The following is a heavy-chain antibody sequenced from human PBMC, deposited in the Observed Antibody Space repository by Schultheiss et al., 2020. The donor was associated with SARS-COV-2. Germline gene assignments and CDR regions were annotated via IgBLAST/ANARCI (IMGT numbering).Heavy chain of an antibody. CDR1: GGSISSGDYY. Sequence: SETLSLTCTVSGGSISSGDYYWSWIRQPPGKGLEWIGYIYYSGSTNYNPSLKSRVTISVDTSKNQFSLKLSSVTAADTAVYYCARSPGTYSSGWYDWFDPWGQGTLVTVSS. V-gene: IGHV4-30-4*01. J-gene: IGHJ5*02. D-gene: IGHD6-19*01. CDR2: IYYSGST. CDR3: ARSPGTYSSGWYDWFDP.